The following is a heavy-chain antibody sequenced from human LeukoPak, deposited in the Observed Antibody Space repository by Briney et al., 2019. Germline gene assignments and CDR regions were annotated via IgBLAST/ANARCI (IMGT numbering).Heavy chain of an antibody. CDR1: GYTFTSYY. V-gene: IGHV1-46*01. Sequence: ASVKVSCKASGYTFTSYYMHWVRQAPGQGLEWMGIINPSGGSTSYAQKFQGRVTMTRDTSTSTVYMELSSLRSEDTAVYYCARAEYDSSGPQLLRLVYWGQGTLVTVSS. CDR3: ARAEYDSSGPQLLRLVY. CDR2: INPSGGST. D-gene: IGHD3-22*01. J-gene: IGHJ4*02.